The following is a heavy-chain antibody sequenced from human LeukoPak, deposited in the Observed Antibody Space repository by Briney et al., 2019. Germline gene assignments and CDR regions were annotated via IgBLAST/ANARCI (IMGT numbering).Heavy chain of an antibody. J-gene: IGHJ4*02. D-gene: IGHD1-26*01. CDR2: ISGSSGGT. CDR1: GFTFSNYV. Sequence: GGSLRLSCAVSGFTFSNYVMSWVRQAPGKGLEWVSAISGSSGGTYYADSVKGRFTISRDNSKNTLYLQMKSLRADDTAVYYCARARNMGASGDYWGQGTLVTVSS. V-gene: IGHV3-23*01. CDR3: ARARNMGASGDY.